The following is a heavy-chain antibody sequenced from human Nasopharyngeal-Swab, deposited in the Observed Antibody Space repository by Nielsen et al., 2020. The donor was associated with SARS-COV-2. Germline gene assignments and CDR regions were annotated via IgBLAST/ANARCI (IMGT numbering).Heavy chain of an antibody. J-gene: IGHJ5*02. Sequence: GESLKISCAASGFTFSSYSMNWVRQAPGKGLEWVSYISSSSSTIYYADSVKGRFTISRDNAKNSLYLQMNSLRAEDTAVYYCAREVGGVVPNWFDPWGKGTLVTVSS. CDR3: AREVGGVVPNWFDP. V-gene: IGHV3-48*04. CDR2: ISSSSSTI. CDR1: GFTFSSYS. D-gene: IGHD3-3*01.